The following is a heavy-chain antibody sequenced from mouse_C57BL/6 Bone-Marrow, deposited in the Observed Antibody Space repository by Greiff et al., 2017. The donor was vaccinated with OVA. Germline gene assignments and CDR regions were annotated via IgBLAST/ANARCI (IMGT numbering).Heavy chain of an antibody. J-gene: IGHJ3*01. CDR3: ARSPYYYGSPWFAY. Sequence: QVQLKQPGAELVRPGSSVKLSCKASGYTFTSYWMDWVKQRPGQGLEWIGNIYPSDSETHYNQKFKDKATLTVDKSSSTAYMQLSSLTSEDSAVYYCARSPYYYGSPWFAYWGQGTLVTVSA. CDR1: GYTFTSYW. D-gene: IGHD1-1*01. V-gene: IGHV1-61*01. CDR2: IYPSDSET.